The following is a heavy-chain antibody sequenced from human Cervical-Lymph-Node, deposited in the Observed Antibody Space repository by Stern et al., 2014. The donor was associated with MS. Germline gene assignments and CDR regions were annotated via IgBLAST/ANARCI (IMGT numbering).Heavy chain of an antibody. CDR1: GFTFSRYW. D-gene: IGHD6-19*01. J-gene: IGHJ4*02. Sequence: EVQLVESGGGLVQPGGSLRLSCAASGFTFSRYWMHWVRQAPGTGLVWVSRINSDGITYYADSVKGRFTISRDNAKNTLYLQMNSLRAEDTAVYYCATTPRLVVDWGQGTLVTVSS. CDR3: ATTPRLVVD. CDR2: INSDGIT. V-gene: IGHV3-74*02.